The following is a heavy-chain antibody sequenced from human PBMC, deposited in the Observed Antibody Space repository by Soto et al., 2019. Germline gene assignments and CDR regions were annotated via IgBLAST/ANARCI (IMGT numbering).Heavy chain of an antibody. CDR1: GITFSDYY. J-gene: IGHJ6*02. V-gene: IGHV3-11*05. CDR3: ARELDGMDV. Sequence: QVQLVESGGGLVKPGGSLRLSCAASGITFSDYYMSWIRQAPGKGLEWVSYISSSGHYTEHADSVRGRFTTSRDNARNPLYLQMNGRRVEDPAVYYCARELDGMDVWGQGTTVTVSS. CDR2: ISSSGHYT.